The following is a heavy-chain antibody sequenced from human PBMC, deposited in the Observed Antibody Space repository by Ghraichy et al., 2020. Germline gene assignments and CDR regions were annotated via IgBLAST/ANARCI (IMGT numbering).Heavy chain of an antibody. CDR3: ARRKMKYDSSGYYTGPGLTGPFDY. Sequence: ASMKVSCKASGYTFTSYGISWVRQAPGQGLEWMGWISAYNGNTNYAQKLQGRVTMTTDTSTSTAYMELRSLRSDDTAVYYCARRKMKYDSSGYYTGPGLTGPFDYWGQGTLVTVSS. V-gene: IGHV1-18*04. D-gene: IGHD3-22*01. CDR2: ISAYNGNT. CDR1: GYTFTSYG. J-gene: IGHJ4*02.